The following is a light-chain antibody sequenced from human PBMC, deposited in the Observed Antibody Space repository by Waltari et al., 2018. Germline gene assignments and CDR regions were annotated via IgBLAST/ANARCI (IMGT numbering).Light chain of an antibody. CDR3: AAWDDKRGGRWE. J-gene: IGLJ2*01. Sequence: QSVLTQPPSASGTPGQRVTISCSGSSSNIGSNVVNWYQQVPGTTPKLLIYRNDQRPSEVPDRFSGSKSCTSASLAISGLRSEDEADYYCAAWDDKRGGRWEFGGGTKLTVL. CDR1: SSNIGSNV. CDR2: RND. V-gene: IGLV1-47*01.